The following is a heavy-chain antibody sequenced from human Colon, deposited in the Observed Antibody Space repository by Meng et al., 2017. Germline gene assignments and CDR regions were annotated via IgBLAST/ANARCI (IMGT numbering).Heavy chain of an antibody. CDR3: ARGGIYSYGHYYFDY. CDR1: GGSFSGYY. D-gene: IGHD5-18*01. J-gene: IGHJ4*02. V-gene: IGHV4-34*01. Sequence: GSLRLSCAVYGGSFSGYYWSWIRQPPGKGLEWIGEINHSGSTNYNPSPKSRVTISVDTSKNQFSLKLSSVTAADTAVYYCARGGIYSYGHYYFDYWGQGTLVTVSS. CDR2: INHSGST.